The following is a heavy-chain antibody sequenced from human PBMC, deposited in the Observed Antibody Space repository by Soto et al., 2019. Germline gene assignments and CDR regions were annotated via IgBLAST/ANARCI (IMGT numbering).Heavy chain of an antibody. D-gene: IGHD3-16*01. J-gene: IGHJ4*02. CDR2: INQDGSEK. CDR3: ARDLHMLRGLLDS. CDR1: GFTFSDHW. V-gene: IGHV3-7*03. Sequence: GGSLRLSCAASGFTFSDHWMTWVRQAPGKGLEWVANINQDGSEKYYVDSVRGRFTISRDNAKNSLYLQLNSLRAEDTAVYYCARDLHMLRGLLDSWGQGTLVTVSS.